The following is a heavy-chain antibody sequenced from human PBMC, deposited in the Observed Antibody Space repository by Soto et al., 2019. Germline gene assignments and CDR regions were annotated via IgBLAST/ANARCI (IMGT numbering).Heavy chain of an antibody. CDR3: TTDLYDELYYFDY. CDR2: IKSKTDGGTT. D-gene: IGHD3-3*01. J-gene: IGHJ4*02. Sequence: PGGSLRLSCAASGFTFSNAWMNWVRQAPGKGLEWVGRIKSKTDGGTTDYAAPVKGRFTISRDDSKNTLYLQMNSLKTEDTAVYYCTTDLYDELYYFDYWGQGTLVTVSS. CDR1: GFTFSNAW. V-gene: IGHV3-15*07.